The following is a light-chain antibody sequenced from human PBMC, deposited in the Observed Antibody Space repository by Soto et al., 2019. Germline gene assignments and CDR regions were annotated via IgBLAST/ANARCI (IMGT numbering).Light chain of an antibody. Sequence: DIQMTQSPSSLSASVGDRVTISCRASQGISSYLNWYQQKPGKAPTLLIYDASTLETGVPSRVSGSGSGTEFTITISILQPEDIETYYCQQYDKPQYTFGPGSK. V-gene: IGKV1-33*01. J-gene: IGKJ3*01. CDR1: QGISSY. CDR2: DAS. CDR3: QQYDKPQYT.